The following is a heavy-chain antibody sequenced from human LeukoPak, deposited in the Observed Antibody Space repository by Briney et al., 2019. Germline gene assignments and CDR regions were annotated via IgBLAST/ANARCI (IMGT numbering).Heavy chain of an antibody. D-gene: IGHD3-22*01. CDR2: ISSSGSN. CDR3: ARGPYSYDSSGAFDI. V-gene: IGHV4-61*02. CDR1: GDSISSGDYY. Sequence: SETLSLTCTVSGDSISSGDYYWSWIRQPAGKGLEWIGRISSSGSNNCNPSLKSRVTISVDTSKNQFSLKMSSVTAADTAVYFCARGPYSYDSSGAFDIWGQGTMVTVSS. J-gene: IGHJ3*02.